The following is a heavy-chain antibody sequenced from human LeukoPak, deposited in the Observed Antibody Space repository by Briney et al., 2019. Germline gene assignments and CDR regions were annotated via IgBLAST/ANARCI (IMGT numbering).Heavy chain of an antibody. CDR1: GYTFTSYG. D-gene: IGHD6-6*01. CDR3: ARDRSSSSPYYYYMDV. Sequence: GASVKVSCKASGYTFTSYGISWVRQAPGQGLEWMGWISAYNSNTNYAQKLQGRVTMTTDTSTSTAYMELRSLRSDDTAVYYCARDRSSSSPYYYYMDVWGKGTTVTVSS. V-gene: IGHV1-18*01. CDR2: ISAYNSNT. J-gene: IGHJ6*03.